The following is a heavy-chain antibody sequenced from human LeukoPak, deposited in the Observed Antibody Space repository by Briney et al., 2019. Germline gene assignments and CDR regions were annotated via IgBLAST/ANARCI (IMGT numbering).Heavy chain of an antibody. Sequence: SETLSLTCTVSGGSISSSSYYWGWIRQPPGKGLEWIGSIYYSGSTYYNPSLKSRVTISVDTSKNQFSLKLSSVTAADTAVYYCARVGSGNDAFDIWAKGQWSPSLQ. CDR1: GGSISSSSYY. D-gene: IGHD1-26*01. V-gene: IGHV4-39*07. CDR2: IYYSGST. CDR3: ARVGSGNDAFDI. J-gene: IGHJ3*02.